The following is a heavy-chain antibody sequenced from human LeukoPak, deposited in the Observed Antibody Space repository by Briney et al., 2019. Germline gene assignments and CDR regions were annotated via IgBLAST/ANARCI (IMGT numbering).Heavy chain of an antibody. CDR3: AKDRGGYYASFDY. Sequence: GGSLRLSCAASGFTFDDYAMHWVRQAPGKGLEWVSGISWNSGSIGYADPVKGRFTISRDNAKNSLYLQMNSLRAEDTALYYCAKDRGGYYASFDYWGQGTLVTVSS. D-gene: IGHD3-3*01. CDR1: GFTFDDYA. J-gene: IGHJ4*02. CDR2: ISWNSGSI. V-gene: IGHV3-9*01.